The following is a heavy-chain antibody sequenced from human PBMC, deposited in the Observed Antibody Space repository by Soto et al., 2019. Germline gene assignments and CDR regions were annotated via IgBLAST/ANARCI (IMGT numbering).Heavy chain of an antibody. D-gene: IGHD3-10*01. Sequence: PGGSLRLSCAASGFTSSSYAMHWVRQAPGKALEWVAVISYDGSNKYYADSVKGRFTISRDNSKNTLYLQMNSLRAEDTAVYYCARAGGVLWFGVPGYGMDVWGQGTTVTVSS. CDR2: ISYDGSNK. V-gene: IGHV3-30-3*01. J-gene: IGHJ6*02. CDR1: GFTSSSYA. CDR3: ARAGGVLWFGVPGYGMDV.